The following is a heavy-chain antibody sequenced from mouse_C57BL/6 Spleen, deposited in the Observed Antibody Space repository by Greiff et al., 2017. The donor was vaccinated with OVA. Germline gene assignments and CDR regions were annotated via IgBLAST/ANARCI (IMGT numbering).Heavy chain of an antibody. J-gene: IGHJ3*01. CDR1: GYAFSSYW. D-gene: IGHD4-1*01. CDR2: IYPGDGDT. Sequence: LVESGAELVKPGASVKISCKASGYAFSSYWMNWVKQRPGKGLEWIGQIYPGDGDTNYNGKFKGKATLTADKSSSTAYMQLSSLTSEDSAVYFCAREVLTGTAWFAYWGQGTLVTVSA. V-gene: IGHV1-80*01. CDR3: AREVLTGTAWFAY.